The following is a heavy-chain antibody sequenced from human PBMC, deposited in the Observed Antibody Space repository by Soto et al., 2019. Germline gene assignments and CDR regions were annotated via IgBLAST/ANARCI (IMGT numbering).Heavy chain of an antibody. D-gene: IGHD3-10*01. CDR2: INPNGGST. Sequence: QVQLVQSGPEVKKPGASVKISCKASGSTFITYYIHWVRQAPGQGLEWMGVINPNGGSTDYAQKFQGRVTMTRDTLTSTVYLELSSLRSGDTAVYYCAKARGWFDPWGQGTLVTVSS. CDR3: AKARGWFDP. J-gene: IGHJ5*02. CDR1: GSTFITYY. V-gene: IGHV1-46*01.